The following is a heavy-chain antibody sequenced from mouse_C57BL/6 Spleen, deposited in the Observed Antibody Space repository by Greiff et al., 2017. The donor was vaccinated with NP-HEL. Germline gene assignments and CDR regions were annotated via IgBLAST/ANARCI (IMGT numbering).Heavy chain of an antibody. CDR1: GYAFSSYW. Sequence: VKLQESGAELVKPGASVKISCKASGYAFSSYWMNWVKQRPGKGLEWIGQIYPGDGDTNYNGKFKGKATLTADKSSSTAYMQLSSLTSEDSAVYFCARGVTGTGDFDYWGQGTTLTVSS. D-gene: IGHD4-1*01. V-gene: IGHV1-80*01. CDR3: ARGVTGTGDFDY. J-gene: IGHJ2*01. CDR2: IYPGDGDT.